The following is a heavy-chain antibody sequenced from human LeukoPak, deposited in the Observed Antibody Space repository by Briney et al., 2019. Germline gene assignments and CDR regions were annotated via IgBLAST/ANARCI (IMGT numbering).Heavy chain of an antibody. CDR2: VYYSGNT. V-gene: IGHV4-39*01. CDR1: GGSISSGPYY. CDR3: ARLRATLTVVVTLFDS. Sequence: PSETLSLTCTVSGGSISSGPYYWGWIRQPPGKGLEWIGSVYYSGNTYYNPSLQSRVTISGDPSKNQFSLKLNSVTAADTAVYYCARLRATLTVVVTLFDSWGQGTLVTVSS. J-gene: IGHJ4*02. D-gene: IGHD3-22*01.